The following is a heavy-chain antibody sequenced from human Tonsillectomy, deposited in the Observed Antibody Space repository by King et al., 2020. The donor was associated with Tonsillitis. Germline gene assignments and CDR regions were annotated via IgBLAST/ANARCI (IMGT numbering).Heavy chain of an antibody. D-gene: IGHD6-19*01. CDR1: GFTFSNVW. Sequence: AQLVQSGGGLVKPGGSLRLSCAASGFTFSNVWMSWVRQAPGKGLEWVGRIKSKIDGGTTDYAEPVKGRFTISRDDSKNTLYLQMNSLKTEDTAVYYCTADADWLIRYWGQGTLVTVSS. CDR3: TADADWLIRY. CDR2: IKSKIDGGTT. V-gene: IGHV3-15*01. J-gene: IGHJ4*02.